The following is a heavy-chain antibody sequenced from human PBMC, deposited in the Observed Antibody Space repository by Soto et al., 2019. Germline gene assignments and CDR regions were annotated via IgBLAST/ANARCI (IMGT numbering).Heavy chain of an antibody. CDR3: ARVKRDCSGGSCYSDAFDI. J-gene: IGHJ3*02. CDR2: IYSGGST. CDR1: GFTVSSNY. V-gene: IGHV3-66*01. D-gene: IGHD2-15*01. Sequence: GESLKISCAASGFTVSSNYMSWVRQAPGKGLEWVSVIYSGGSTYYADSVKGRFTISRHNSKNTLYLQMNSLRAEDTAVYYCARVKRDCSGGSCYSDAFDIWGQGTMVTVSS.